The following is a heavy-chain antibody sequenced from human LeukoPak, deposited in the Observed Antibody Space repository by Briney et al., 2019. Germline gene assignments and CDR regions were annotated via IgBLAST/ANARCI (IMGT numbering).Heavy chain of an antibody. CDR3: ARPIDDFWTCNY. CDR1: GYTFTGYY. D-gene: IGHD3-3*01. V-gene: IGHV1-2*02. Sequence: ASVKVSCKASGYTFTGYYMHWVRQAPGQGLEWMGWINPNSGGTNYAQKFQGRVTMTRDTSISTAYMELSRLRSDDTAVYYCARPIDDFWTCNYWGQGTLVTVSS. J-gene: IGHJ4*02. CDR2: INPNSGGT.